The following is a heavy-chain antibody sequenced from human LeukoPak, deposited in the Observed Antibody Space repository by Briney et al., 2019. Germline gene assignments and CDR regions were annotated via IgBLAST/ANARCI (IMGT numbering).Heavy chain of an antibody. CDR1: GYTFTSYG. V-gene: IGHV1-18*01. J-gene: IGHJ4*02. Sequence: GASVKVSCKASGYTFTSYGISWVRQAPGQGLEWMGWISAYNGNTNYAQKLQGRVTMTTDTSTSTAYMELRSLRSDDTAVYYCARQAYCGGDCYTTPFDYRGQGTLVTVSS. CDR3: ARQAYCGGDCYTTPFDY. D-gene: IGHD2-21*02. CDR2: ISAYNGNT.